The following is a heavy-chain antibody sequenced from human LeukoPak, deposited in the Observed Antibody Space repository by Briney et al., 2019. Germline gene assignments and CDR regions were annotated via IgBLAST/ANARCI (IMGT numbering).Heavy chain of an antibody. D-gene: IGHD1-26*01. J-gene: IGHJ4*02. CDR3: ARGLHRGATYFDY. CDR1: GGSISSSSYF. CDR2: INHSGST. Sequence: SETLSLTCTVSGGSISSSSYFWGWIRQPPGKGLEWIGEINHSGSTNYNPSLKSRVTISVDTSKNQFSLELSSVTAADTAVYYCARGLHRGATYFDYWGQGALVTVSS. V-gene: IGHV4-39*07.